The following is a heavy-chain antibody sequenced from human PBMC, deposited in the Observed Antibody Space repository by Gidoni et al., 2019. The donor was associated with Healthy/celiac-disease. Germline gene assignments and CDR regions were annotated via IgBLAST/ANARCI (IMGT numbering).Heavy chain of an antibody. CDR1: GGSVRSGSYY. J-gene: IGHJ4*02. D-gene: IGHD3-3*01. CDR3: ARESFGVGY. V-gene: IGHV4-61*01. CDR2: IYYSGST. Sequence: QVQLQESGPGLVKPSETMSLTCTVSGGSVRSGSYYWRWIRQPPGKGLEWIGYIYYSGSTNYNPSLKSRVTISVDTSKNQFSLKLSSVTAADTAVYYCARESFGVGYWGQGTLVTVSS.